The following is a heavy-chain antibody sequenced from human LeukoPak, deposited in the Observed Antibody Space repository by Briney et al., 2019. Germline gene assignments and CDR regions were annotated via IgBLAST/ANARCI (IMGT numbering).Heavy chain of an antibody. V-gene: IGHV3-30*02. CDR2: IRYDGNNK. J-gene: IGHJ4*02. CDR3: AKDRWGAVASFDC. Sequence: GGSLRLSCAASGFPFSDYVMHWVRQAPGKGLEWVSVIRYDGNNKYYADSVKGRFTISRDNSKNTLYLQMNSLESEDTAVYYCAKDRWGAVASFDCWGQGTLVTVSS. CDR1: GFPFSDYV. D-gene: IGHD6-19*01.